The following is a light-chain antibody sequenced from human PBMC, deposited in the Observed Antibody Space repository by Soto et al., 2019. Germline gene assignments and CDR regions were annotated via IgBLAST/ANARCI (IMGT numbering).Light chain of an antibody. J-gene: IGLJ1*01. Sequence: QSALTQPPSASGSPGQSVTISCTGTSSDVGGYNYVSWYQHHPGKAPKLIIFEVNKRPSGVPDRFSGSKFGNTAYLTVSGLQAEDEADYYCNSYTGWIYVFGTGTKLTVL. CDR1: SSDVGGYNY. CDR3: NSYTGWIYV. V-gene: IGLV2-8*01. CDR2: EVN.